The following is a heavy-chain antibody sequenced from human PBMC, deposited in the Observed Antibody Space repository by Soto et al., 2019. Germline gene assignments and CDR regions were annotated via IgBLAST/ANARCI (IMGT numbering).Heavy chain of an antibody. V-gene: IGHV1-69*13. D-gene: IGHD5-12*01. CDR1: GGTFSSYA. CDR3: ARALVATQYYYYGMDV. J-gene: IGHJ6*02. CDR2: IIPIFGTA. Sequence: SVKVSCKASGGTFSSYAISWVRQAPGQGLEWMGGIIPIFGTANYAQKFQGRVTITADESTSTAYMELSSLRSEDTAVYYCARALVATQYYYYGMDVWGQGTTVTVSS.